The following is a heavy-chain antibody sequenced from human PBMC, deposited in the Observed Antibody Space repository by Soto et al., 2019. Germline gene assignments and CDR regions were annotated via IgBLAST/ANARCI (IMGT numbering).Heavy chain of an antibody. Sequence: VASVKVSCKASGYTFTSYSMHWVRQAPGQRLEWMGWINAGNGNTKYSQKFQGRVTITRDTSASTAYMELSSLRSEDTAVYYCARASYDILTGYYRSYYYYGMDVWGQGTTVTVSS. D-gene: IGHD3-9*01. CDR1: GYTFTSYS. CDR3: ARASYDILTGYYRSYYYYGMDV. CDR2: INAGNGNT. V-gene: IGHV1-3*01. J-gene: IGHJ6*02.